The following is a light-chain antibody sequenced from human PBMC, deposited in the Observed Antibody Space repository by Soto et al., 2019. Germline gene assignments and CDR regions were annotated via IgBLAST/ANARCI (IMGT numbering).Light chain of an antibody. Sequence: QSALTQPASVSGSPGQSITISCTGTSSDVGSYNLVSWYQQHPGKAPKLMIYEGSKRPSGVSNRFSGSKSGNTASLTISGLQTDDEADYYCCSHAGSSTYLFGTGTKLTVL. CDR2: EGS. CDR3: CSHAGSSTYL. V-gene: IGLV2-23*01. J-gene: IGLJ1*01. CDR1: SSDVGSYNL.